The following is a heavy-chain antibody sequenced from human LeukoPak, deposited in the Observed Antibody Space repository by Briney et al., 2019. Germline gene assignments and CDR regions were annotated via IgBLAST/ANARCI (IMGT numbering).Heavy chain of an antibody. V-gene: IGHV3-30-3*01. CDR2: ISYDGSNK. CDR1: GFTFSSYA. J-gene: IGHJ4*02. CDR3: ARSGIAAAGTSDY. D-gene: IGHD6-13*01. Sequence: GRSLRLSCAASGFTFSSYAMHWVRQAPGKGLEWVAVISYDGSNKYYADSVKGRFTISSDNSKNTLYLQMNSLRAEDTAVYYCARSGIAAAGTSDYWGQGTLVTVSS.